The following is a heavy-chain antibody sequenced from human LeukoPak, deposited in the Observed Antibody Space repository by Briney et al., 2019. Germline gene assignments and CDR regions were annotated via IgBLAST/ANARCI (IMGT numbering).Heavy chain of an antibody. V-gene: IGHV4-39*01. J-gene: IGHJ4*02. Sequence: SETLSLTCTVSGGSISSSSYYWGWLRQPPGKGLEWIGSIYYSGSTYYNPSLKSRVTISVDTSKNQFSLKLSSVTAADTAVYYCARHTDGYSSSWHNSYFDYWGQGTLVTVSS. CDR2: IYYSGST. CDR1: GGSISSSSYY. CDR3: ARHTDGYSSSWHNSYFDY. D-gene: IGHD6-13*01.